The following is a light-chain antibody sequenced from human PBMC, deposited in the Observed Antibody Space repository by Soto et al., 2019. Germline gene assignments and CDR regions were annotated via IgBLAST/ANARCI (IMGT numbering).Light chain of an antibody. CDR1: QTISSW. V-gene: IGKV1-5*03. CDR3: LQHNSYPPT. CDR2: KAS. Sequence: DIQMTQSPSTLSGSVGDRVTITYRASQTISSWLAWYQQKKGKAPKILIYKASTLKSGVPSRFRGTGSGTEFTLTISSLQPEDFSTYYCLQHNSYPPTFGQGTRLEI. J-gene: IGKJ5*01.